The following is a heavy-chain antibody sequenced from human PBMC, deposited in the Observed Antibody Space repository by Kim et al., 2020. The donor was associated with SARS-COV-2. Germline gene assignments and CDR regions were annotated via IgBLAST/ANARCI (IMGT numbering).Heavy chain of an antibody. Sequence: SETLSLTCTVSGGSISNYSWFWIRQPPGRGLEFIAEIHSSGNTDHHPAFRSRLTISIDRPKNQSSLTLTSFTAADTAGSYCARRRAVLGVADFAYWGQGT. V-gene: IGHV4-59*08. CDR1: GGSISNYS. D-gene: IGHD2-21*01. CDR3: ARRRAVLGVADFAY. J-gene: IGHJ4*02. CDR2: IHSSGNT.